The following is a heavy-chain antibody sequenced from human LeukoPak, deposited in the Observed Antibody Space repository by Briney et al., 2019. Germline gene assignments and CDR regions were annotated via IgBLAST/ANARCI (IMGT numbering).Heavy chain of an antibody. CDR3: ARVKYCTNGVCYHFDY. D-gene: IGHD2-8*01. CDR1: GYTFTSYG. Sequence: GASVKVSCKASGYTFTSYGISWVRQAPGQRLEWMGWISAYNGNTNYAQKLQGRVTMTTDTSTSTAYMELRSLRSDDTAVYYCARVKYCTNGVCYHFDYWGQGTLVTVSS. V-gene: IGHV1-18*01. CDR2: ISAYNGNT. J-gene: IGHJ4*02.